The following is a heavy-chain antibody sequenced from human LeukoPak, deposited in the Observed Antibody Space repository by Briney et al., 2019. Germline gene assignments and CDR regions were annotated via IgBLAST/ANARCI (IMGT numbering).Heavy chain of an antibody. CDR1: GFTFSSYW. V-gene: IGHV3-74*01. CDR2: INRDGSST. J-gene: IGHJ6*03. Sequence: GGSLSLSCAASGFTFSSYWMHWVRQAPGKGLVWVSRINRDGSSTSYADSVKGRFTISRDNAKNTLYLQMNSLRAEDTAVYYCAKEVRVYSYGYYYYYYMDVWGKGTTVTVSS. CDR3: AKEVRVYSYGYYYYYYMDV. D-gene: IGHD5-18*01.